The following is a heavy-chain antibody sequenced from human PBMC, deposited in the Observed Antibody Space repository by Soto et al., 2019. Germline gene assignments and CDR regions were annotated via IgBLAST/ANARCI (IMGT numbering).Heavy chain of an antibody. D-gene: IGHD3-10*01. CDR3: ARHRYYGSGSYQFDY. CDR1: GYSFTSYW. CDR2: IDPSDSYT. Sequence: GESLKISCKGSGYSFTSYWVSWVRQMPGKGLEWMGRIDPSDSYTNYSPSFQGHVTISADKSISTAYLQWSSLKASDTAMYYCARHRYYGSGSYQFDYWGQGTLVTVS. V-gene: IGHV5-10-1*01. J-gene: IGHJ4*02.